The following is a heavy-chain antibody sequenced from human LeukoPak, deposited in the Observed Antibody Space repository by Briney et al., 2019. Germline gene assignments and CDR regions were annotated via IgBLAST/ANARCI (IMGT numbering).Heavy chain of an antibody. CDR1: GFTFSSYS. CDR2: ISSSSSYI. CDR3: ARDRLGYSYGGFDY. Sequence: PGGSLRLSCAASGFTFSSYSMNWVRQAPGKGLEWVSSISSSSSYIYYADSVKGRFTISRDNAKNSLYLQMNSLRAEDTAVYYCARDRLGYSYGGFDYWGQGTLVTVS. V-gene: IGHV3-21*01. D-gene: IGHD5-18*01. J-gene: IGHJ4*02.